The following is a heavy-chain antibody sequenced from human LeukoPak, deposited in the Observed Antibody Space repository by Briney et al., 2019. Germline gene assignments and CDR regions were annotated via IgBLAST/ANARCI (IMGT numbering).Heavy chain of an antibody. CDR3: AGGSSDSGWHPYLEH. J-gene: IGHJ4*02. Sequence: PSETLSLTCTVSSGSISTRSYYWGWVRQLPGKGLEWLGTIYYGGSTYNNPSLKSRVTISVDTSKNQFSLRLSSVTAADTAVYYCAGGSSDSGWHPYLEHWGQGTLVTVSS. V-gene: IGHV4-39*01. CDR1: SGSISTRSYY. CDR2: IYYGGST. D-gene: IGHD6-19*01.